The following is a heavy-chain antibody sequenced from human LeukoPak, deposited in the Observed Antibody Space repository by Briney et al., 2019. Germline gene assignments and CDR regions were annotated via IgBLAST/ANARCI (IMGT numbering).Heavy chain of an antibody. J-gene: IGHJ6*03. CDR3: AREGAASYYMYV. V-gene: IGHV3-21*01. D-gene: IGHD6-13*01. CDR1: VFSFSIYS. CDR2: ISSSRSYI. Sequence: GGSLRLSCADSVFSFSIYSMNWVRQAPGAGLEWVSSISSSRSYIYYADSVEGRFTISRDNAKNSLHIYKNSVRAEDTAVYYCAREGAASYYMYVWGKGTTVTVSS.